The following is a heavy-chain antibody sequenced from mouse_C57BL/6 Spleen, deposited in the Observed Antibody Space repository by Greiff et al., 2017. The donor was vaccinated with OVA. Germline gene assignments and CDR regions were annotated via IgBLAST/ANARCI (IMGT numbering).Heavy chain of an antibody. CDR2: ISYDGSN. J-gene: IGHJ3*01. D-gene: IGHD2-5*01. V-gene: IGHV3-6*01. CDR3: ARGYSNYRAWFAY. Sequence: EVKLMESGPGLVKPSQSLSLTCSVTGYSITSGYYWNWIRQFPGNKLEWMGYISYDGSNNYNPSLKNRISITRDTSKNQFFLKLNSVTTEDTATYYCARGYSNYRAWFAYWGQGTLVTVSA. CDR1: GYSITSGYY.